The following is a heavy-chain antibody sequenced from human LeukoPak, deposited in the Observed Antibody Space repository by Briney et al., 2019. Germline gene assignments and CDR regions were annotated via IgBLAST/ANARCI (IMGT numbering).Heavy chain of an antibody. V-gene: IGHV3-21*01. D-gene: IGHD2/OR15-2a*01. CDR2: ISSSSSYT. Sequence: GGSLRLSCAASGFTFSTHSTNWVRQAPGKGLEWVSSISSSSSYTYYADSVKGRFTISRDNARNSLYLQMDSLRVEDTAFYYCARDLAFSRLDYWGQGVLVTVSS. CDR1: GFTFSTHS. J-gene: IGHJ4*02. CDR3: ARDLAFSRLDY.